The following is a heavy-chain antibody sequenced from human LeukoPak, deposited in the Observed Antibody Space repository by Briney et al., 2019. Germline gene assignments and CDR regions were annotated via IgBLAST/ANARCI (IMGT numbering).Heavy chain of an antibody. CDR1: GFTFSSYA. CDR3: ARGSGWEDYFDY. D-gene: IGHD6-19*01. Sequence: GGSLRLSCAASGFTFSSYAMSWVRQVPGKGLEWVSVISGSGDNTYYADSVKGRFTISRDNSKNMLYLQMNSLRAEDTAVYYCARGSGWEDYFDYWGQGTLVTVSS. J-gene: IGHJ4*02. V-gene: IGHV3-23*01. CDR2: ISGSGDNT.